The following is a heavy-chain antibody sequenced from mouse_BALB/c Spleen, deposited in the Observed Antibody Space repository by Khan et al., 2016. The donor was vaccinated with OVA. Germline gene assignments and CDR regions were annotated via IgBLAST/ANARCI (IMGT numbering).Heavy chain of an antibody. CDR3: ARHGYYGNYGPYFDV. CDR1: GFSLTSYG. Sequence: QVQLKESGPGLVAPSQSLSITCTISGFSLTSYGVHWVRQPPGKGLEWLVVIWSDGHTTYNSALKSRLGISKDSSKSQVFLKMNSLQTDDTAMYYCARHGYYGNYGPYFDVWGAGTTVTVSS. CDR2: IWSDGHT. V-gene: IGHV2-6-1*01. D-gene: IGHD2-1*01. J-gene: IGHJ1*01.